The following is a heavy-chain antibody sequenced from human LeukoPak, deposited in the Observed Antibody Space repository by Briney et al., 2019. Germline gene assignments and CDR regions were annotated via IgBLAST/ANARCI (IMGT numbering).Heavy chain of an antibody. J-gene: IGHJ3*02. CDR2: IYYSGST. Sequence: SETLSLTCTVSGYSISSGYYWGWIRQPPGKGLEWIGSIYYSGSTYYNPSLKSRVTISVDTSKNQFSLKLSSVTAADTAVYYCASPRDGYNLGDAFDIWGQGTMVTVSS. CDR3: ASPRDGYNLGDAFDI. CDR1: GYSISSGYY. V-gene: IGHV4-38-2*02. D-gene: IGHD5-24*01.